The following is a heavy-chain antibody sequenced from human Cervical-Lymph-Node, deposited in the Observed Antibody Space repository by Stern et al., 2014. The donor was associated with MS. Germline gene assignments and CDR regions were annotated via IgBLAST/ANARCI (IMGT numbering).Heavy chain of an antibody. D-gene: IGHD1-7*01. CDR3: AREGSDDDWNYWYFYGMDV. CDR1: GGSMSSVTHY. J-gene: IGHJ6*02. Sequence: QLQLQESGPGLVKPSETLSLTCSVSGGSMSSVTHYWSWIRQRPGKGLEWIGYVYHSGSAHYNPSLKSRVTISVDASKNQFSLSLTSVTAADTAVYYCAREGSDDDWNYWYFYGMDVWGQGTTVIVSS. CDR2: VYHSGSA. V-gene: IGHV4-31*03.